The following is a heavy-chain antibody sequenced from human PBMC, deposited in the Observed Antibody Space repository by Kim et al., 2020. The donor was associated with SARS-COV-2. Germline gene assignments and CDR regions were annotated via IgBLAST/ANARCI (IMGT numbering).Heavy chain of an antibody. CDR1: GVSFSGYY. V-gene: IGHV4-34*01. Sequence: SETLSLTCAVYGVSFSGYYWSWIRQPPGKGLEWIGEINHSGSTNYNPSLKSRVTISVDKSKNKFSLKLSTVPAADTAVYYCARVKAMVGGVPDYWGQGTLVTVSS. CDR2: INHSGST. CDR3: ARVKAMVGGVPDY. J-gene: IGHJ4*02. D-gene: IGHD3-10*01.